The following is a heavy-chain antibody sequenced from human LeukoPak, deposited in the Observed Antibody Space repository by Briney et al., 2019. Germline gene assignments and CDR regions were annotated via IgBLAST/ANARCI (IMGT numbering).Heavy chain of an antibody. V-gene: IGHV1-2*02. CDR2: INPNSGGT. CDR1: GYPFIVYY. D-gene: IGHD1-26*01. Sequence: ASVRVSCKASGYPFIVYYIHWVRQAPGQGLEWMGCINPNSGGTKYAQKFQGRVTMTRDTSISTAYMELSSLRSDDTAVFYCARAQGSYYHVDFWGQGTLVTVSS. J-gene: IGHJ4*02. CDR3: ARAQGSYYHVDF.